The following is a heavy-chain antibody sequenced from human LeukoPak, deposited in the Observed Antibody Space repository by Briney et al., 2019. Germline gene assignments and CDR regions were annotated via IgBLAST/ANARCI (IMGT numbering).Heavy chain of an antibody. Sequence: SETLSLTCTVSGGSISSYYWSWIRQPPGKGLEWIGYIYYSGSTNYNPSLKSRVTISVDTSKNQFSLKLSSVTAADTAVYYCARDGCSGGSCYSGDWFDPWGQGTLATVSS. D-gene: IGHD2-15*01. J-gene: IGHJ5*02. CDR3: ARDGCSGGSCYSGDWFDP. CDR1: GGSISSYY. V-gene: IGHV4-59*01. CDR2: IYYSGST.